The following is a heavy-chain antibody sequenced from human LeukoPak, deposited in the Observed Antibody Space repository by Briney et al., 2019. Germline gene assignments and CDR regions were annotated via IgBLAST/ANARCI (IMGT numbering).Heavy chain of an antibody. J-gene: IGHJ4*02. CDR3: AKSDCSGGSCYPYYFDY. CDR2: ISGSGGST. CDR1: GFTFSSYA. Sequence: GGSLRLSCAASGFTFSSYAMSWVRQAPGKGLEWVSAISGSGGSTYYADSVKGRFTISRDSSKNTLYLQMNSLRAEDTAVYYCAKSDCSGGSCYPYYFDYWGQGTLVTVSS. D-gene: IGHD2-15*01. V-gene: IGHV3-23*01.